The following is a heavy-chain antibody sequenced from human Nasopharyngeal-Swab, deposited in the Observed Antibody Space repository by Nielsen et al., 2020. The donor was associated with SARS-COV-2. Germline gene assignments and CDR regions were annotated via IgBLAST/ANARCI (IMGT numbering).Heavy chain of an antibody. Sequence: SCAASGFTFSSYGMHWVRQAPGKGLEWVAVISYDGSNKYYADSVKGRFTISRDNSKNTLYLQMNSLRAEDTAVYYCAKPAYGDYWDYFDYWGQGTLVTVSS. CDR3: AKPAYGDYWDYFDY. CDR2: ISYDGSNK. J-gene: IGHJ4*02. D-gene: IGHD4-17*01. V-gene: IGHV3-30*18. CDR1: GFTFSSYG.